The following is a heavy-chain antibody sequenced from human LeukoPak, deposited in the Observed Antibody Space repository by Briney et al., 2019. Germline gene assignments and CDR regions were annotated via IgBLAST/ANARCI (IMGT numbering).Heavy chain of an antibody. CDR1: GGSISSSSYY. CDR3: ARLHPPSHPQVYYYDSSGYEDP. D-gene: IGHD3-22*01. J-gene: IGHJ5*02. V-gene: IGHV4-39*07. Sequence: SETLSLTCTVSGGSISSSSYYWVWIRQPPGKGLEWIGSIYYSGSTYYNPSLKSRVTISVDTSKNQFSLKLTSVTAADTAVYYCARLHPPSHPQVYYYDSSGYEDPWGQGTLVTVSS. CDR2: IYYSGST.